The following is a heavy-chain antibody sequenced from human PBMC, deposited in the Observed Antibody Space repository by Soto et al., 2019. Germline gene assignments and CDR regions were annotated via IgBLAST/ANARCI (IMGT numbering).Heavy chain of an antibody. V-gene: IGHV1-18*01. CDR2: ISAYNGNT. Sequence: ASVKVSCKASGYTFTSYGISWVRQAPGQGLEWMGWISAYNGNTNYAQKLQGRVTMTTDTSTSTAYMELRSLRSDDTAVYYCATSKDGGDMLNRYFDLWGRGTLVTVSS. CDR3: ATSKDGGDMLNRYFDL. CDR1: GYTFTSYG. D-gene: IGHD2-21*02. J-gene: IGHJ2*01.